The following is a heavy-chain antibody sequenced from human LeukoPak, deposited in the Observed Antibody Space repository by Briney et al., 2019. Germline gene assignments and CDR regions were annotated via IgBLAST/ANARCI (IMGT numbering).Heavy chain of an antibody. D-gene: IGHD6-19*01. CDR2: IKQDGSEK. J-gene: IGHJ4*02. Sequence: GGSLTLSCAVSRFTLSRYWMSWVRQAPGKGLEWVANIKQDGSEKYYVDSVRGLFTISRDNAKKSLYLQINSLRAEDTAVYYCARGHSSGWYYFDYWGQGTLVTVSS. CDR1: RFTLSRYW. V-gene: IGHV3-7*03. CDR3: ARGHSSGWYYFDY.